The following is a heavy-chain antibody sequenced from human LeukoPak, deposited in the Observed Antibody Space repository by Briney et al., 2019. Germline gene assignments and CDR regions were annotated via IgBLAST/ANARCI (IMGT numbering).Heavy chain of an antibody. D-gene: IGHD1-26*01. Sequence: PGRSLRLSCAASGFTFSSHDMNWVRQAPGEGLEWVSSISSSSSYIYYADSVKGRFTISRDNAKNSLYLQMNSLRAEDTAVYYCAREGKYSGSYYTANYYFDYWGQGTLVTVSS. CDR3: AREGKYSGSYYTANYYFDY. CDR1: GFTFSSHD. V-gene: IGHV3-21*01. J-gene: IGHJ4*02. CDR2: ISSSSSYI.